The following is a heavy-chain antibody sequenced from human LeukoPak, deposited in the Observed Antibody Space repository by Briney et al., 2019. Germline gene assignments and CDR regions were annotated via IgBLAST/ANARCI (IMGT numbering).Heavy chain of an antibody. CDR1: GYTFTGYG. D-gene: IGHD5-18*01. CDR2: ISAYNGNT. J-gene: IGHJ4*02. Sequence: GASVKVSCKASGYTFTGYGISWVRQAPGQGLEWMGWISAYNGNTNYAQKLQGRVTMTTDTSTTTAYMEVRSLRPDDTAVYYCARDGHTAMVMFGYWGQGTLVTVSS. CDR3: ARDGHTAMVMFGY. V-gene: IGHV1-18*01.